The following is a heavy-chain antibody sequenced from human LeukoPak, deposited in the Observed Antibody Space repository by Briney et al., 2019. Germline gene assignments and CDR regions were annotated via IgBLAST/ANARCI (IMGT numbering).Heavy chain of an antibody. J-gene: IGHJ4*02. CDR1: GFTFSSYW. Sequence: GGSLRLSCAASGFTFSSYWMSWVRQAPGKGREWVANIKQDGSEKNYVDSVKGRFTISRDNAKNSLYLQMNSLRAEDTAVYYCARLTGHRANAYYYDSSGLDYWGQGTLVTVSS. V-gene: IGHV3-7*03. CDR3: ARLTGHRANAYYYDSSGLDY. D-gene: IGHD3-22*01. CDR2: IKQDGSEK.